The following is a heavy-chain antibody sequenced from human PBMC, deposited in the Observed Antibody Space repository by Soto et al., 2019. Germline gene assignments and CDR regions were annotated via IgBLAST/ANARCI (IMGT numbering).Heavy chain of an antibody. J-gene: IGHJ6*03. CDR1: GGSISSYY. CDR3: ARAGGGDDYIWGSYRPLWYYMDV. D-gene: IGHD3-16*02. Sequence: PSETLSLTCTVSGGSISSYYWGWIRQPPGKGLEWIGYIYYSGSTNYNPSLKSRVTISVDTSKNQFSLKLSSVTAADTAVYYCARAGGGDDYIWGSYRPLWYYMDVWGKGTTVTVSS. CDR2: IYYSGST. V-gene: IGHV4-59*01.